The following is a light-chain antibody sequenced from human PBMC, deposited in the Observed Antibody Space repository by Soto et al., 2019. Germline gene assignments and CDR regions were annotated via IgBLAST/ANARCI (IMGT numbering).Light chain of an antibody. Sequence: DVQMTQSPSSLSASVGDRVTITCRASESINSYLNWYRQKPGKAPNLLIYAASTLQSGVPSRFSGSGSGTDFTLTISSLQPEDFATYYCQQSYRTPYTFGQGTNLEIK. CDR3: QQSYRTPYT. CDR1: ESINSY. CDR2: AAS. J-gene: IGKJ2*01. V-gene: IGKV1-39*01.